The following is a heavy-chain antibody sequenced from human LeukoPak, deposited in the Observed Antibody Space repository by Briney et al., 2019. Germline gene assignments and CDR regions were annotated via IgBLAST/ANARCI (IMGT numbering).Heavy chain of an antibody. Sequence: SETLSLTCTVSGGSISSSSYYWGWIRQPPGKGLEWIGSIYYSGSTYYNPSLRSRVTISVDTSKNQFSLKLSSVTAADTAVYYCASWDIVVATRNFGYWGQGTLVTVSS. V-gene: IGHV4-39*01. CDR1: GGSISSSSYY. D-gene: IGHD5-12*01. CDR2: IYYSGST. J-gene: IGHJ4*02. CDR3: ASWDIVVATRNFGY.